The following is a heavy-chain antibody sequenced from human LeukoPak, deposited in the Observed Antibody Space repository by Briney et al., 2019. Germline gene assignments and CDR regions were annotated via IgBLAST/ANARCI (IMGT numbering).Heavy chain of an antibody. J-gene: IGHJ4*02. CDR1: GGSISRYY. Sequence: SEILSLTCTVSGGSISRYYWSWIRQPPGKGLEWIGYIYYSGTTNYSPSLKSRVTISADTSKNQFSLRLTSVTAADTAIYYCAGGAGRDGYNFVEYWGQGTLVTVSS. D-gene: IGHD5-24*01. V-gene: IGHV4-59*01. CDR2: IYYSGTT. CDR3: AGGAGRDGYNFVEY.